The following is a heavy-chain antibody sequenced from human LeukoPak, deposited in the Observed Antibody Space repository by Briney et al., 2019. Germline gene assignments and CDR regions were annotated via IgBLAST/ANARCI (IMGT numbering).Heavy chain of an antibody. J-gene: IGHJ4*02. CDR1: GFTFSNAW. Sequence: GGSLRLSCAASGFTFSNAWMSWVRQAPGKGLEWVGRIKSKTDGGTTDYAAPVKGRFTISRDDSKNTLYLQMNSLKTEDTAVYYCTTYYGPGRQTFYYWGQGTLVTVSS. D-gene: IGHD3-10*01. V-gene: IGHV3-15*01. CDR3: TTYYGPGRQTFYY. CDR2: IKSKTDGGTT.